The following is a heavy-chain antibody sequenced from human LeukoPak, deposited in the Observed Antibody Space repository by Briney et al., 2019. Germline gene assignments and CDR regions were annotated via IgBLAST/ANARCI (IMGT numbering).Heavy chain of an antibody. V-gene: IGHV3-23*01. CDR3: AKDMTYYYDSSGYYSDY. J-gene: IGHJ4*02. D-gene: IGHD3-22*01. CDR2: ISGSGGST. CDR1: GFTFSSYA. Sequence: GGSLRLSCAASGFTFSSYAMSWVRQAPGKGLEWVSAISGSGGSTNYADSVKGRFTISRDNSKNTLYLQMNSLRAEDTAVYYCAKDMTYYYDSSGYYSDYWGQGTLVTVSS.